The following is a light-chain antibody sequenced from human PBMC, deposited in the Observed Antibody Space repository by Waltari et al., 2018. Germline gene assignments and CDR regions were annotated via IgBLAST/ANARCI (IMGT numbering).Light chain of an antibody. J-gene: IGKJ1*01. V-gene: IGKV3-20*01. CDR1: QSIGRY. Sequence: EIVLTKSPGTLSLSPGERATLSCRASQSIGRYLAWYQQKPDQAPRLLIYGASNRATGIPDRFSGSGSGTDFSLTISRLEPEDFAVYYCQNHERLPATFGQGTKVEIK. CDR3: QNHERLPAT. CDR2: GAS.